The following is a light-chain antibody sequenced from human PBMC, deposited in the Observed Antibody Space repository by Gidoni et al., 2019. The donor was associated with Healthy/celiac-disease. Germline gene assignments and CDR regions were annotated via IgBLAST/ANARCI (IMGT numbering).Light chain of an antibody. V-gene: IGKV3-11*01. Sequence: EIMSPQSPATLSLSPGERATLSCRASQSVSSYLAWYQQKPGQAPRLLIYDASNRATGIPTRFSGSVSVTDFTLTISSLEPEDFAVYYCQQRSKWPPSITFGQGTRLEIK. J-gene: IGKJ5*01. CDR2: DAS. CDR1: QSVSSY. CDR3: QQRSKWPPSIT.